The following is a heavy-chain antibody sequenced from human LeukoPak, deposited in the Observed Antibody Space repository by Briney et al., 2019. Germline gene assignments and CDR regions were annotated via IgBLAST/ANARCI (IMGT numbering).Heavy chain of an antibody. V-gene: IGHV1-18*01. CDR2: ISAYNGNT. Sequence: RASVKVSCKASGYTFTSYDISWVRQAPGQGLEWMGWISAYNGNTNYAQKLQGRVTMTTDTSTSTAYMELRSLRSDDTAVYYCARDHPYYYDSRGYYYPIDYWGQGTLVTVSS. J-gene: IGHJ4*02. CDR3: ARDHPYYYDSRGYYYPIDY. D-gene: IGHD3-22*01. CDR1: GYTFTSYD.